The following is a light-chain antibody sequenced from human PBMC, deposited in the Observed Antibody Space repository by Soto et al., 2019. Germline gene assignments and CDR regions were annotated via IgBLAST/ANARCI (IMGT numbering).Light chain of an antibody. J-gene: IGLJ2*01. CDR2: DVS. CDR3: SSYTSTSVV. V-gene: IGLV2-14*03. CDR1: SSDVGGYNY. Sequence: QSVLTQPASVSGSPGQSITISCTGTSSDVGGYNYVSWYQQRPGIAPKLMIYDVSNRPSGVSNRFSGSKSGNTASLTISGLQAEDEADYYCSSYTSTSVVFGGGTQLTVL.